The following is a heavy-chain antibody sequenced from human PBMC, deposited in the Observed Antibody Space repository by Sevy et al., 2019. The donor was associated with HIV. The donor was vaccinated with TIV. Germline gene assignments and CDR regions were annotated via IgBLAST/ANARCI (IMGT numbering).Heavy chain of an antibody. D-gene: IGHD1-26*01. J-gene: IGHJ4*02. CDR1: GYTFTSYG. V-gene: IGHV1-18*01. CDR3: ARDRGGSYYVQGHHPTGGSFDY. Sequence: ASVKVSCKASGYTFTSYGISWVRQAPGQGLEWMGWISAYNGNTNYAQKLQGRVTMTTDTSRSTAYMELRSLRSDDTAVYYCARDRGGSYYVQGHHPTGGSFDYWGQGTLVTVSS. CDR2: ISAYNGNT.